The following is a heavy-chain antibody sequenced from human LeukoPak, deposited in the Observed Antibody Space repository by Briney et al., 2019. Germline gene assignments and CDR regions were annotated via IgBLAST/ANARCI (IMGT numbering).Heavy chain of an antibody. Sequence: PGGSLRLSCAASGFTFSSYAMSWVRQAPGKGLEWVSAISGSGGSTYYADSVKGRFTISRDNSKNTLYLQMNSLRAEDTAVYYCAKEPVRDRYDSSGYYPETDHWGQGTLVTVSS. CDR1: GFTFSSYA. J-gene: IGHJ5*02. V-gene: IGHV3-23*01. CDR3: AKEPVRDRYDSSGYYPETDH. CDR2: ISGSGGST. D-gene: IGHD3-22*01.